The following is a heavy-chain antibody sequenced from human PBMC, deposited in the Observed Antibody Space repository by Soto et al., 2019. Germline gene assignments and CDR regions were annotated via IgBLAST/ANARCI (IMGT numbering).Heavy chain of an antibody. Sequence: QVQLVQSGAEVKKPGSSVKVSCKASGGTFNNYAISWVRQAPGQGLEWLGGIIPIFGTANYAQKFQGRVTIIADESTSTAYMELSSLRSEDTAVYYCARTKGYTYCPTLSYYYGMDVWGQGTTVTVSS. J-gene: IGHJ6*02. CDR3: ARTKGYTYCPTLSYYYGMDV. CDR1: GGTFNNYA. V-gene: IGHV1-69*01. D-gene: IGHD5-18*01. CDR2: IIPIFGTA.